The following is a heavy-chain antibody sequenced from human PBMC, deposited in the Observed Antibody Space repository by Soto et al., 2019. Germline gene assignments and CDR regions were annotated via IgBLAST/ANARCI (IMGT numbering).Heavy chain of an antibody. CDR2: IYEIGRT. Sequence: SETLCLTCAVSGASIGDTYWWSWVRQAPGKGLEWIGEIYEIGRTNYNSSLESRVTISVDKSKNQFSLQLISLTAADTAVYYCARNSFSTTSYNFLDPWGQGVLVTVSS. CDR1: GASIGDTYW. CDR3: ARNSFSTTSYNFLDP. V-gene: IGHV4-4*02. J-gene: IGHJ5*02. D-gene: IGHD1-20*01.